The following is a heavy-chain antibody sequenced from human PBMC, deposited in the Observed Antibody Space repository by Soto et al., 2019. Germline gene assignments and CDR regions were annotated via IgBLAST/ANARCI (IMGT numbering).Heavy chain of an antibody. V-gene: IGHV3-15*07. J-gene: IGHJ4*02. CDR3: TTDSRLLRDIVVVPAAMDGPNFDY. Sequence: GGSLRLSCAASGFTFSNAWMNWVRQAPGKGLEWVGRIKSKTDGGTTDYAAPVKGRFTISRDDSKNTLYLQMNSLKTEDTAVYYCTTDSRLLRDIVVVPAAMDGPNFDYWGQGTLVTVSS. CDR1: GFTFSNAW. D-gene: IGHD2-2*01. CDR2: IKSKTDGGTT.